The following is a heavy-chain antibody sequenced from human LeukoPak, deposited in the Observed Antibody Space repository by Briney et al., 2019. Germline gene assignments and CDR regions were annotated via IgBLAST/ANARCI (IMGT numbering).Heavy chain of an antibody. CDR3: ARDAGNSGYGCDL. Sequence: PGGSLRLSCSASGFTFSDYAMNWVRQAPGKGLEYVSATSSNGDRTYYADSVKGRFTISRDNARNSLYLQMNSLRAEDTAMYYCARDAGNSGYGCDLWGQGTLVTVSS. CDR1: GFTFSDYA. D-gene: IGHD5-12*01. V-gene: IGHV3-64*04. CDR2: TSSNGDRT. J-gene: IGHJ5*02.